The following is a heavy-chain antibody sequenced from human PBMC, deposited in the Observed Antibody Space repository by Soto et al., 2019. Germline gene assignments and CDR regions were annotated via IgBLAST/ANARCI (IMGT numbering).Heavy chain of an antibody. J-gene: IGHJ3*02. CDR1: GFTFSSYA. D-gene: IGHD3-22*01. CDR3: AKDRYDSSGYYYDDAFDI. Sequence: GGSLRLSCGDSGFTFSSYAGTLVRPAPGKVLEWVSLISGSGGSTYYADSVKGRFTISRDNSKNTLYLQMNSLRAEDTAVYYCAKDRYDSSGYYYDDAFDIWGQGTMVTVSS. CDR2: ISGSGGST. V-gene: IGHV3-23*01.